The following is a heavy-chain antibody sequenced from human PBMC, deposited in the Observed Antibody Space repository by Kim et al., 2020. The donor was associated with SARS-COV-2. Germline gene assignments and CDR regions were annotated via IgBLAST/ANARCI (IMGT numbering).Heavy chain of an antibody. CDR2: IYPGDSDT. CDR3: ARDCYYYYGSGSYYYYGMDV. V-gene: IGHV5-51*01. J-gene: IGHJ6*02. CDR1: GYSFTSYW. Sequence: GESLKISCKGSGYSFTSYWIGWVRQMPGKGLEWMGIIYPGDSDTRYSPSFQGQVTISADKSISTAYLQWSSLKASDTAMYYCARDCYYYYGSGSYYYYGMDVWGQGTTVTVSS. D-gene: IGHD3-10*01.